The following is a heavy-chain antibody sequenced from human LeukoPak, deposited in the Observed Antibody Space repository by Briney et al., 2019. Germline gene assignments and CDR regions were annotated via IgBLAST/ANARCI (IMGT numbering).Heavy chain of an antibody. J-gene: IGHJ4*02. Sequence: GGSLRLSCVPSGFTFTNHWMSWVRHAPGKGLEWVANIREDGGHTNHVDSVKGRFTISRDNAKNSLFLQMDGLRVDDTAVYYCARRGDCYDYWGQGTLVTVSS. CDR1: GFTFTNHW. V-gene: IGHV3-7*01. D-gene: IGHD2-15*01. CDR3: ARRGDCYDY. CDR2: IREDGGHT.